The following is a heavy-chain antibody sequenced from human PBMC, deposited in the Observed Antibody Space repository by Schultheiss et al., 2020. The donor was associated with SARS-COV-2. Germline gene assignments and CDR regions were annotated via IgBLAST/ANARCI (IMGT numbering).Heavy chain of an antibody. CDR1: GFTFSNSD. V-gene: IGHV3-30*18. CDR2: ISYDGSNK. CDR3: AKTQRITMVRGALDY. J-gene: IGHJ4*02. Sequence: GESLKISCAASGFTFSNSDMNWVRQAPGKGLEWVAVISYDGSNKYYADSVKGRFTISRDNSKNTLYLQMNSLRAEDTAVYYCAKTQRITMVRGALDYWGQGTLVTVSS. D-gene: IGHD3-10*01.